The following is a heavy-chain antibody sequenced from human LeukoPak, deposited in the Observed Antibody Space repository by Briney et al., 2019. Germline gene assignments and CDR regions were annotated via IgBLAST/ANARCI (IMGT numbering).Heavy chain of an antibody. CDR1: GFTFSSYS. J-gene: IGHJ4*02. CDR3: ARVPGGWLQSDY. Sequence: KPGGSLRLSCAASGFTFSSYSMNWVRQAPGKGLEWVSSISSSSSYIYYADSVKGRFTISRDNAKNSLYLQMNSLRDEDTAVYYCARVPGGWLQSDYWGQGTLVTVSS. CDR2: ISSSSSYI. D-gene: IGHD5-24*01. V-gene: IGHV3-21*01.